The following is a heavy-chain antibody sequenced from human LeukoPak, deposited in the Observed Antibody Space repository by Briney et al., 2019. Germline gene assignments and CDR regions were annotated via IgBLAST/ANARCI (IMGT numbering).Heavy chain of an antibody. CDR1: GFTFSSYD. J-gene: IGHJ6*02. Sequence: GGSLRLSCAASGFTFSSYDMHWVRQAAGKGLEWVSAIGTAGDTYYPGSVKGRFTISRENAKNSLYLQMNSLRAGDTAVYYCARAEGSGSYYNRSHYYYGMDVWGQGTAVTVSS. CDR2: IGTAGDT. V-gene: IGHV3-13*04. CDR3: ARAEGSGSYYNRSHYYYGMDV. D-gene: IGHD3-10*01.